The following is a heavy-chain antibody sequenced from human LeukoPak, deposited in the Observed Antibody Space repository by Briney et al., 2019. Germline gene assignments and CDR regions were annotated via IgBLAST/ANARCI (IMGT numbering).Heavy chain of an antibody. D-gene: IGHD6-13*01. V-gene: IGHV3-9*01. J-gene: IGHJ6*02. CDR3: AKARAAAGTYYGMDV. Sequence: GGSLRLSCAASGFTFSSYWMHWVRQAPGKGLEWVSGISWNSGSIGYADSVKGRFTISRDNAKNSLYLQMNSLRAEDTALYYCAKARAAAGTYYGMDVWGQGTTVTVSS. CDR1: GFTFSSYW. CDR2: ISWNSGSI.